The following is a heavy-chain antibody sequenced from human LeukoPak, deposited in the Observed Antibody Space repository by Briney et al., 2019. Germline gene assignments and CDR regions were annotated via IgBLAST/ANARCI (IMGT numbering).Heavy chain of an antibody. V-gene: IGHV4-39*01. D-gene: IGHD2-15*01. J-gene: IGHJ4*02. CDR1: GGSISSSSYY. Sequence: PSETLSLTCTVSGGSISSSSYYWSWIRQPPGKGLEWIGEINHSGSTNYNPSLKSRVTISVDTSKNQFSLKLSSVTAADTAVYYCARQLGYCSGGSCYGSQYWGQGTLVTVSS. CDR2: INHSGST. CDR3: ARQLGYCSGGSCYGSQY.